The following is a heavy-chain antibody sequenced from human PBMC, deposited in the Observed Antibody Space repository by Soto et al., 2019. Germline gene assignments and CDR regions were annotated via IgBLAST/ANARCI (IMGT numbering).Heavy chain of an antibody. CDR1: GYPFTSYG. D-gene: IGHD6-13*01. CDR2: INAANGDT. V-gene: IGHV1-3*01. Sequence: ASVQVSCKASGYPFTSYGLHWVRQAPGQRLEWMGWINAANGDTKYSPKFQGRVTITRATSASTASMELSSLRSEDTPVYYCVRRHVSATGIDWFDPWGQGTLVTVSS. J-gene: IGHJ5*02. CDR3: VRRHVSATGIDWFDP.